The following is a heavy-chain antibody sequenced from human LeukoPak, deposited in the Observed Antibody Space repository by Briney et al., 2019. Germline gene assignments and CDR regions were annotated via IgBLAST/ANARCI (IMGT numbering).Heavy chain of an antibody. CDR2: IYSGGST. J-gene: IGHJ4*02. CDR3: ASQSTVTASAPLYY. Sequence: GGSLRLSCAASGFTVSRNYMSWVRQAPGKGLEWVSLIYSGGSTYYADSVKGRCTISRDNSKNTLYLQMNSLRAEDTAVYYCASQSTVTASAPLYYWGQGTLVTVSS. V-gene: IGHV3-66*04. CDR1: GFTVSRNY. D-gene: IGHD4-17*01.